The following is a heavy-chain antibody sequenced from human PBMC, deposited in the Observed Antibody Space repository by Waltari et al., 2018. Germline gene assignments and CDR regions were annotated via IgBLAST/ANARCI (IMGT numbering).Heavy chain of an antibody. J-gene: IGHJ4*02. CDR2: ISYDGSNK. CDR1: GFTFSSYA. V-gene: IGHV3-30-3*01. D-gene: IGHD3-10*01. Sequence: QVQLVESGGGVVQPGRSLRLSCAASGFTFSSYAMHWVRQAPGKGLEWVAVISYDGSNKYYADSVKGRFTISRDNSKNTLYLQMNSLRAEDTAVYYCARDGSGSLPFDYWGQGTLVTVSS. CDR3: ARDGSGSLPFDY.